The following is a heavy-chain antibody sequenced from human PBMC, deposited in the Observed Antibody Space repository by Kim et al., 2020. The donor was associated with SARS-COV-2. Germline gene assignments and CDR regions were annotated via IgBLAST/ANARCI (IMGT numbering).Heavy chain of an antibody. CDR3: ARASSSSPYYYYYGMDV. V-gene: IGHV5-51*01. CDR1: GYSFTSYW. D-gene: IGHD6-6*01. J-gene: IGHJ6*02. Sequence: GESLKISCKGSGYSFTSYWIGWVRQMPGKGLEWMGIIYPGDSDTRYSPSFQGQVTISADKSISTAYLQWSSLKASDTAMYYCARASSSSPYYYYYGMDVWGQGTTVTVSS. CDR2: IYPGDSDT.